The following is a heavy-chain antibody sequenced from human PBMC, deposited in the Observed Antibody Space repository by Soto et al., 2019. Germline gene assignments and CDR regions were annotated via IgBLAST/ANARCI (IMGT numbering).Heavy chain of an antibody. CDR3: AKDSSSMIVVVTDY. Sequence: EVQLVESGGDLVKPGGSLRLSCAASGFTFSSYSMNWVRQSPGKGLEWVSSISSNSYYIYYADSVKGRFTISRDNAENSLYLQMNSLRAEDTAVYYCAKDSSSMIVVVTDYWGQGTLVTVSS. J-gene: IGHJ4*02. D-gene: IGHD3-22*01. V-gene: IGHV3-21*04. CDR2: ISSNSYYI. CDR1: GFTFSSYS.